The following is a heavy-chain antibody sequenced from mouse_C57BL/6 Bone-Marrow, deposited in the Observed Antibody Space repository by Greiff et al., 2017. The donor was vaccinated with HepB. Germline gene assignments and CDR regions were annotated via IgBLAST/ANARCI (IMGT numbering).Heavy chain of an antibody. Sequence: EVHLVESGGGLVKPGGSLKLSCAASGFTFSDYGMHWVRQAPEKGLEWVAYISSGSSTIYYADTVKGRFPISRDNAKNTLVLQMTSLRSEDTAMYYCARGGLEDFDVWGTGTTVTVSS. V-gene: IGHV5-17*01. CDR2: ISSGSSTI. J-gene: IGHJ1*03. CDR3: ARGGLEDFDV. D-gene: IGHD2-13*01. CDR1: GFTFSDYG.